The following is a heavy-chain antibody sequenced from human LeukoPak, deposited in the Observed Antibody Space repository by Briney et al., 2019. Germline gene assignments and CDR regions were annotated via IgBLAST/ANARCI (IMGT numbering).Heavy chain of an antibody. Sequence: SQTLSLTCAISGDSVSSNSAAWNWIRQSPSRGLEWLGRTYYRSKWYNDYAVSVKSRITINPDTSKNQFSLQLNSVTPEDTAVYYCARDGFINGATVTTLDHNWFDPWGQGTLVTVSS. D-gene: IGHD4-17*01. CDR3: ARDGFINGATVTTLDHNWFDP. CDR1: GDSVSSNSAA. CDR2: TYYRSKWYN. V-gene: IGHV6-1*01. J-gene: IGHJ5*02.